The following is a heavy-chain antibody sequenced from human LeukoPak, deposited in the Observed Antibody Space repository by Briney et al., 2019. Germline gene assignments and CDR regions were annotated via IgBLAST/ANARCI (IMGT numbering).Heavy chain of an antibody. V-gene: IGHV4-39*01. CDR3: ARGQLALYYYNGLDV. D-gene: IGHD1-1*01. CDR1: GDSISSSNYY. CDR2: ISYRGNT. J-gene: IGHJ6*02. Sequence: SETLSLTCTVSGDSISSSNYYWGWIRQPPGKWLEWIVSISYRGNTYYSSSLKSRVTISVDMYKNQFSLRLSSMTAADRAVYYCARGQLALYYYNGLDVWGQGTMVTVSS.